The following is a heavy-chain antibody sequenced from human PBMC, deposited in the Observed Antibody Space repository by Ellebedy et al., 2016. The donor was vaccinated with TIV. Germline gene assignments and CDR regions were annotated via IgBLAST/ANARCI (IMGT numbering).Heavy chain of an antibody. CDR2: ITRGGASI. Sequence: GESLKISCAASGFTLSSYAMSWVRQAPGKGLEWVASITRGGASIYYAYSVKGRFTVSRDNSRTTLYLQMNSPRADDTAVYYCAKSAGIAVASCMDVWGQGTTVTVSS. J-gene: IGHJ6*02. CDR3: AKSAGIAVASCMDV. D-gene: IGHD6-13*01. CDR1: GFTLSSYA. V-gene: IGHV3-23*01.